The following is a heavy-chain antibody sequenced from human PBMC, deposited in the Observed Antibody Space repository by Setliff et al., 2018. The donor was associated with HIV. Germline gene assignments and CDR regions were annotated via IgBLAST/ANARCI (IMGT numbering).Heavy chain of an antibody. J-gene: IGHJ6*03. Sequence: PGGSLRLSCAASGFSFSTYGMPWVRQAPGKGLEWVAVIWHDGSNENYADSVKGRFTISRDNSKNTLYLQMSSLRVDDTAVYYCVKEAYSNTWNYYYYYIDVWGKGTTVTVPS. V-gene: IGHV3-30*02. CDR2: IWHDGSNE. CDR1: GFSFSTYG. CDR3: VKEAYSNTWNYYYYYIDV. D-gene: IGHD6-13*01.